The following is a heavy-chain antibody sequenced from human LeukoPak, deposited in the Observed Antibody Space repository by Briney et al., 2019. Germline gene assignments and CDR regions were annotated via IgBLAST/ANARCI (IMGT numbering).Heavy chain of an antibody. CDR1: GYSISSGYY. Sequence: SETLSLTCTVSGYSISSGYYWGCRRQPPGKGLEWIGSIYHSGSTYYNPSLKSRVTISVDTSKNQFSLKLSSVTAADTAVYYCARDTIYYDSSGSSPFDYWGQGTLVTVSS. V-gene: IGHV4-38-2*02. CDR2: IYHSGST. CDR3: ARDTIYYDSSGSSPFDY. J-gene: IGHJ4*02. D-gene: IGHD3-22*01.